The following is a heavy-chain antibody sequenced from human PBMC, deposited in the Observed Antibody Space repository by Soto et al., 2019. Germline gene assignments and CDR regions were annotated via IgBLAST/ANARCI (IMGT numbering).Heavy chain of an antibody. Sequence: PGGSLRLSCAASGFTFSTYWMSWVRQAPGKGLEWVANINQDGSAKYYVDSVKGRFTISRDNVKNSLYLQMNSLRAEDTAVYYCARDPPYDDTSGYYDYWGQGTLVTVSS. V-gene: IGHV3-7*01. D-gene: IGHD3-22*01. CDR3: ARDPPYDDTSGYYDY. CDR1: GFTFSTYW. J-gene: IGHJ4*02. CDR2: INQDGSAK.